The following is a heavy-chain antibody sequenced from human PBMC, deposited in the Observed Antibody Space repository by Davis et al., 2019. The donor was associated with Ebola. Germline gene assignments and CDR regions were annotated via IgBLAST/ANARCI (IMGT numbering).Heavy chain of an antibody. J-gene: IGHJ4*02. Sequence: SETLSLTCAVYGGSFSDYYWSWIRQPPGKWLEWIGEIDHSGSTNYNASLGSRVTISVGTSKNQFSLKLSSVTASDTAVYYCARTTRGTRGSGWFLDYWGQGTLITLSS. CDR3: ARTTRGTRGSGWFLDY. CDR1: GGSFSDYY. D-gene: IGHD6-19*01. V-gene: IGHV4-34*01. CDR2: IDHSGST.